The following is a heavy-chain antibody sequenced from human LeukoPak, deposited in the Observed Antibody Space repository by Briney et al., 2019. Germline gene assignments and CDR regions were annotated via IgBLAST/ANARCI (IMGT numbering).Heavy chain of an antibody. CDR2: INPSGGST. CDR3: ARASGSSGYYSLTPYYYYYYMDV. CDR1: GYTFTSYY. V-gene: IGHV1-46*01. Sequence: ASVKVSCKASGYTFTSYYMHWVRQAPGQGLEWMGIINPSGGSTSYAQKFQGRVTMTRDTSTSTVYMELSSLRSEDTAVYYCARASGSSGYYSLTPYYYYYYMDVWGKGTTVTISS. J-gene: IGHJ6*03. D-gene: IGHD3-22*01.